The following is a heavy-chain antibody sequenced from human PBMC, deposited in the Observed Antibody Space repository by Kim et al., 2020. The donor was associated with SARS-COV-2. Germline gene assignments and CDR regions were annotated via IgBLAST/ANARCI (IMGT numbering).Heavy chain of an antibody. Sequence: SETLSLTCTVSGGSISSSSYYWGWIRQPPGKGLEWIGSIYYSGSTYYNPSLKSRVTISVDTSKNQFSLKLSSVTAADTAVYYCARHEILWFGQLLRWFEPWGQATLVIVSS. CDR3: ARHEILWFGQLLRWFEP. J-gene: IGHJ5*02. V-gene: IGHV4-39*01. CDR2: IYYSGST. D-gene: IGHD3-10*01. CDR1: GGSISSSSYY.